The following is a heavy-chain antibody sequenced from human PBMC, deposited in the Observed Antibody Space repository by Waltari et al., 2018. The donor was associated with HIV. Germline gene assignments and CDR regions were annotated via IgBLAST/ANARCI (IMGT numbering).Heavy chain of an antibody. CDR1: GFTFSSYS. CDR2: ISVSSSYI. V-gene: IGHV3-21*01. Sequence: EVQLVESGGGLVKPGGSLRLSCAASGFTFSSYSMNWFRQAPGKGLEWVSSISVSSSYIYYADSVKGRFTISRDNAKNSLYLQMNSLRAEDTAVYYCARDFWGGYYYGMDVWGQGTTVTVSS. CDR3: ARDFWGGYYYGMDV. J-gene: IGHJ6*02. D-gene: IGHD3-16*01.